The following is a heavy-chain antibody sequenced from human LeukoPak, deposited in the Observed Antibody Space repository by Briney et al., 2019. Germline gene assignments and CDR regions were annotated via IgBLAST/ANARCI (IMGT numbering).Heavy chain of an antibody. CDR2: IYYSGST. V-gene: IGHV4-59*08. D-gene: IGHD2-2*01. CDR3: ARRILQYCSSTSCKGGYYGMDV. J-gene: IGHJ6*02. CDR1: GGSFSGYY. Sequence: PSETLSLTCAVYGGSFSGYYWSWIRQPPGKGLEWIGYIYYSGSTNCNPSLKSRVTISVDTSKNQFSLKLSSVTAADTAVYYCARRILQYCSSTSCKGGYYGMDVWGQGTTVTVSS.